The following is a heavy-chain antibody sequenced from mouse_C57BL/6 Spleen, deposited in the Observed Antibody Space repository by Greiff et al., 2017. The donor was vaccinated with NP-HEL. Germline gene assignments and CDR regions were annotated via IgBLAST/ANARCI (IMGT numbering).Heavy chain of an antibody. V-gene: IGHV3-6*01. CDR3: ARERNGYYDYFDY. J-gene: IGHJ2*01. CDR2: ISYDGSN. Sequence: DVKLQESGPGLVKPSQSLSLTCSVTGYSITSGYYWNWIRQFPGNKLEWMGYISYDGSNNYNPSLKNRISITRDTSKNQFFLKLNSVTTEDTATYYCARERNGYYDYFDYWGQGTTLTVSS. CDR1: GYSITSGYY. D-gene: IGHD2-3*01.